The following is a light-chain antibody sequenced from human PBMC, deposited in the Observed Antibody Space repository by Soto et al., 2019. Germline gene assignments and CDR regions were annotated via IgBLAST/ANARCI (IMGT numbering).Light chain of an antibody. J-gene: IGKJ1*01. V-gene: IGKV1-8*01. CDR1: QGISSY. Sequence: AIRMTQSPSSLSASTGDRVTITCRASQGISSYLAWYQQKQGKAPKLLIYAASTLQSGVPSRFSGSGSGTDFTLTISCLQSEDCATYYCQQYYSYPRTFGQGTKVEIK. CDR2: AAS. CDR3: QQYYSYPRT.